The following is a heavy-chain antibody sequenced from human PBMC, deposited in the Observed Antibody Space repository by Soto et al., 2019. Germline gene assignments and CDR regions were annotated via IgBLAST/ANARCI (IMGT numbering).Heavy chain of an antibody. CDR2: ISGSGATT. V-gene: IGHV3-23*01. CDR3: TKGGIPRRYNIPKVDFDY. J-gene: IGHJ4*02. Sequence: GGSLRLSCAASGFIFSNYAMSWVRHAPGRGLEWVSAISGSGATTYYPDSVKGRFTISRDNSKNTLYLQMNNLRADDTAVYYCTKGGIPRRYNIPKVDFDYWGQGSLVTVSS. CDR1: GFIFSNYA. D-gene: IGHD1-1*01.